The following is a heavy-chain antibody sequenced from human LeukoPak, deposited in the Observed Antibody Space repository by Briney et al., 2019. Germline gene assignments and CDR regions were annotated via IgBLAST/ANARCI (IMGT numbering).Heavy chain of an antibody. CDR1: GGSISSGSYY. CDR3: ARDIAVAGYYYYYYMDV. D-gene: IGHD6-19*01. V-gene: IGHV4-61*02. Sequence: SETLSLTCTVSGGSISSGSYYWSWIRQPAGKGLEWIGRIYTSGSTNYNPSLKSRVTISVDTSKNQFSLKLSSVTAADTAVYYCARDIAVAGYYYYYYMDVWGKGTTVTVSS. CDR2: IYTSGST. J-gene: IGHJ6*03.